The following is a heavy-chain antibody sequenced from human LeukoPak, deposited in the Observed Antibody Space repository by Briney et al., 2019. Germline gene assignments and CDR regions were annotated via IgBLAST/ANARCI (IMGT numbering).Heavy chain of an antibody. V-gene: IGHV3-23*01. Sequence: GRSLRLSCTASGFTFGDYAMSWVRQAPGKGLEWVSAISGSGGSTYYADSVKGRFTISRDNSKNTLYLQMNSLRAEDTAVYYCAKPRYSSGWYEWFDPWGQGTLVTVSS. D-gene: IGHD6-19*01. J-gene: IGHJ5*02. CDR3: AKPRYSSGWYEWFDP. CDR1: GFTFGDYA. CDR2: ISGSGGST.